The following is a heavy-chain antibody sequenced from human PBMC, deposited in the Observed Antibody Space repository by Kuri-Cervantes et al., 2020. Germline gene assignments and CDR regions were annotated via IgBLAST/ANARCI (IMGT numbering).Heavy chain of an antibody. CDR1: GYTFTSYY. CDR3: ARGAAAVSGYYYGMDV. CDR2: INPSGGST. D-gene: IGHD6-13*01. V-gene: IGHV1-46*01. J-gene: IGHJ6*02. Sequence: ASVKVSCKASGYTFTSYYMRWVRQAPGQGLEWMGIINPSGGSTSYAQKFQGRVTMTRDTSTSTAYMELRSLRSDDTAVYYCARGAAAVSGYYYGMDVWGQGTTVTVSS.